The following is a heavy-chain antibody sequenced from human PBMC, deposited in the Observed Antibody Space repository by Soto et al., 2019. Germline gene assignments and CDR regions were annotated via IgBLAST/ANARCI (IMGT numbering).Heavy chain of an antibody. CDR3: ARGRYCLTGRCFQNWFES. CDR2: IYKSATT. Sequence: SETLSLTCSVSGDSISTVVYFWDWIRQPPGQALEYIGYIYKSATTYYNPSFESRVAISPDTSKSQFSLTVTSVTAADTAVYFCARGRYCLTGRCFQNWFESWGQGTRVTVSS. D-gene: IGHD2-15*01. J-gene: IGHJ5*01. V-gene: IGHV4-30-4*01. CDR1: GDSISTVVYF.